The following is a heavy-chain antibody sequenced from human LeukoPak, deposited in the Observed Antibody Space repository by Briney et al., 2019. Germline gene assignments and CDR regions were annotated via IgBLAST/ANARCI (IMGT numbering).Heavy chain of an antibody. V-gene: IGHV1-2*04. CDR1: GGTFSSYA. D-gene: IGHD3-10*01. J-gene: IGHJ5*02. CDR3: ARYYYGSGTPGNWFDP. Sequence: GASVKVSCKASGGTFSSYAISWVRQAPGQGLEWMGWINPNSGGTNYAQKFQGWVTMTRDTSISTAYMELSRLRSDDTAVYYCARYYYGSGTPGNWFDPWGQGTLVTVSS. CDR2: INPNSGGT.